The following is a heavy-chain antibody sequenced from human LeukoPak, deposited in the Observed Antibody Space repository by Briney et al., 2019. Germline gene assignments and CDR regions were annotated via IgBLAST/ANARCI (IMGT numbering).Heavy chain of an antibody. CDR2: IYYSGST. Sequence: SETLSLTCTVSGGSISSYYWSWIRQPPGKGLEWIGYIYYSGSTNYNPSLKSRVTISVDTSENQFSLKLSSVTAADTAVYYCARARIAVADFDYWAREPWSPSPQ. D-gene: IGHD6-19*01. CDR3: ARARIAVADFDY. CDR1: GGSISSYY. V-gene: IGHV4-59*01. J-gene: IGHJ4*02.